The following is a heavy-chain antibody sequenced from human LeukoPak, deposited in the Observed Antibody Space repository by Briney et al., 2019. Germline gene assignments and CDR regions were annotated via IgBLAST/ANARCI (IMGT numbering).Heavy chain of an antibody. CDR1: GGSFSGYY. D-gene: IGHD3-10*01. V-gene: IGHV4-34*01. CDR3: ARAGPYYYGSGSNYYYMDV. CDR2: INHSGST. J-gene: IGHJ6*03. Sequence: SETLSLTCAVYGGSFSGYYWSRIRQPPGKGLEWIGEINHSGSTNYNPSLKSRVTMSVDTSKNQFSLKLSSVTAADTAVYYCARAGPYYYGSGSNYYYMDVWGKGTTVTVSS.